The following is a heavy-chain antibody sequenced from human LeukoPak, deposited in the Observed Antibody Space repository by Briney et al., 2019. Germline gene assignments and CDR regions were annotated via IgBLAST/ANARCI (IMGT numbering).Heavy chain of an antibody. J-gene: IGHJ4*02. CDR3: ARDAYYYDTSGYHQNDY. D-gene: IGHD3-22*01. CDR1: GGSISSYY. Sequence: SETLSLTCTVSGGSISSYYWSWIRQPAGKGLGWIGRIYSSGSTYYNPSLKSRVTISVDTSKNQFSLKLSAVPAADPAVYYCARDAYYYDTSGYHQNDYWGQGTLVTVSS. V-gene: IGHV4-4*07. CDR2: IYSSGST.